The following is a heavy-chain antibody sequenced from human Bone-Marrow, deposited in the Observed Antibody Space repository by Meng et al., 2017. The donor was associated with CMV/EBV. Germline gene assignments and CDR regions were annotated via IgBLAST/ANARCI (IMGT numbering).Heavy chain of an antibody. CDR2: IRSKANSYAT. CDR3: TSFSKGYYDSSGYWYFDL. V-gene: IGHV3-73*01. CDR1: GFTFSGSA. D-gene: IGHD3-22*01. Sequence: GSLKISCAASGFTFSGSAMHWVRQASGKGLEWVGRIRSKANSYATAYAASVKGRFTISRDDSKNTAYLQMNSLKTEDTAVYYCTSFSKGYYDSSGYWYFDLWGRGTLVTVSS. J-gene: IGHJ2*01.